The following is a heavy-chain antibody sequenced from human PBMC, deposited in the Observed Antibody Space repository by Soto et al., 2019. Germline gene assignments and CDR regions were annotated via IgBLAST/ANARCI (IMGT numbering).Heavy chain of an antibody. Sequence: SVKVSCKASGGTFSSYAISWVRQAPGQGLEWMGGIIPIFGTANYAQKFQGRVTITADESTSTAYMELSSLKSEDTAVYYCASYCGGDCYARGNYYYYGMDFWGQGTTVTVAS. CDR2: IIPIFGTA. CDR3: ASYCGGDCYARGNYYYYGMDF. D-gene: IGHD2-21*02. V-gene: IGHV1-69*13. CDR1: GGTFSSYA. J-gene: IGHJ6*02.